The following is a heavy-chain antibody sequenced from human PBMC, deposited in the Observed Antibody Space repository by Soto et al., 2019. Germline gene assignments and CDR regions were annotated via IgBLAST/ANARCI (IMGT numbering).Heavy chain of an antibody. CDR1: GGTFSSYA. V-gene: IGHV1-69*01. D-gene: IGHD5-12*01. Sequence: QVQLVQSGAEVKKPGSSVKVSCKASGGTFSSYAISWVRQAPGQGLEWMGGIIPIFGTANYAQKFQGRVTITADESTNTAYMELSSLRSEDTAVYYCARAPSESGGYVGIYYGMDVWGQGTTVTVSS. CDR2: IIPIFGTA. J-gene: IGHJ6*02. CDR3: ARAPSESGGYVGIYYGMDV.